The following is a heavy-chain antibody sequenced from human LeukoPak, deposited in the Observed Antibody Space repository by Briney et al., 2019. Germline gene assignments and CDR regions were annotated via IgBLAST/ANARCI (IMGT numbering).Heavy chain of an antibody. J-gene: IGHJ4*02. CDR2: IYYSGST. CDR3: ARESMVRGIRYFDY. CDR1: GGSISSGGYY. Sequence: SETLSLTCTVSGGSISSGGYYWSWIRQHPGKGLVWIGYIYYSGSTYYNPSLKSRVTISVDTSKNQFSLKLSSVTAADTAVYYCARESMVRGIRYFDYWGQGTLVTVSS. V-gene: IGHV4-31*03. D-gene: IGHD3-10*01.